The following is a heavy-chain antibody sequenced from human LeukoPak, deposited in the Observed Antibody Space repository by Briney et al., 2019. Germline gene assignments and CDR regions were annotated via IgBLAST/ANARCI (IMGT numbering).Heavy chain of an antibody. V-gene: IGHV1-24*01. J-gene: IGHJ4*02. Sequence: ASVKVSCKVSGYTLTELSMHWVRQAPGKGLEWMGGFDPEDGETIYAQKFQGRVTMTEDTSTDTAYMELSSLRSEDTAVYYCATGTLDPEDYYDSSGYPGGYWGQGTLVTVSS. CDR1: GYTLTELS. D-gene: IGHD3-22*01. CDR2: FDPEDGET. CDR3: ATGTLDPEDYYDSSGYPGGY.